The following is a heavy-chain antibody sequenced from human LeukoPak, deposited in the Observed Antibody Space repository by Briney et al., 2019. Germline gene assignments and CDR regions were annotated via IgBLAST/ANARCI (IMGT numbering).Heavy chain of an antibody. CDR1: GGSISSYY. CDR3: ASPSITGTIDAFDI. CDR2: IYYSGST. V-gene: IGHV4-59*01. Sequence: SETLSLTCTVSGGSISSYYWSWIRQPPGKGLEWIGYIYYSGSTNYDPSLKSRVTISVDTSKNQFSLKLSSVTAADTAVYYCASPSITGTIDAFDIWGQGTMVTVSS. D-gene: IGHD1-20*01. J-gene: IGHJ3*02.